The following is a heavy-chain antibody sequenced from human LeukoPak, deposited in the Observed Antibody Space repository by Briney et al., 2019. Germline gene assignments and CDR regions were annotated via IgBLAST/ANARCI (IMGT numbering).Heavy chain of an antibody. CDR1: GFTFSSYG. CDR3: ASGHCSSTSCCPFDY. J-gene: IGHJ4*02. D-gene: IGHD2-2*01. CDR2: ISSSGSTI. Sequence: GGSLRLSCAASGFTFSSYGMNWVRQAPGKGLEWVSYISSSGSTIYYADSVKGRFTISRDNAKKSLYLQMNSLRAEDTAVYYCASGHCSSTSCCPFDYWGQGALVTVSS. V-gene: IGHV3-48*03.